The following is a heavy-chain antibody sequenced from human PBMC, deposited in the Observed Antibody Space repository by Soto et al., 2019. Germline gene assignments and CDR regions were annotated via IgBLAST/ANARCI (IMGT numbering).Heavy chain of an antibody. CDR3: ARVVEAAAPPHYMDV. V-gene: IGHV4-31*03. D-gene: IGHD2-15*01. CDR1: GGSISSGGYY. J-gene: IGHJ6*03. CDR2: IYYSGST. Sequence: SETLSLTCTVSGGSISSGGYYWSWVRQPPGKGLEWIGYIYYSGSTYYNPSLKSRVTISVDTSKNQFSLKLSSVTAADTAVYYSARVVEAAAPPHYMDVWGKGTTVTVSS.